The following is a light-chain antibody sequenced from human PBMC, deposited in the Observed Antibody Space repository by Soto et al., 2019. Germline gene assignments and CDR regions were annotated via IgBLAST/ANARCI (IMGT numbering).Light chain of an antibody. J-gene: IGKJ5*01. CDR2: EVS. CDR1: QSLLHITGETF. CDR3: MQSTQLPPT. V-gene: IGKV2D-29*02. Sequence: DVVMTQTPLSLSVTPGQPASISCKSSQSLLHITGETFLFWYLQKPGQSPQLLIYEVSTRVSGVPDRFSGSGSGTDFTLEISRVETDDVGIYYCMQSTQLPPTFGQGTRLEI.